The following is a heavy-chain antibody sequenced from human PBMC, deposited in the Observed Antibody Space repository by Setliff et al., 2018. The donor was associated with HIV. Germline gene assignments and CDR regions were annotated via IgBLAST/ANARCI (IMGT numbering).Heavy chain of an antibody. J-gene: IGHJ1*01. V-gene: IGHV3-33*08. Sequence: PGGSLRLSCAASGFTFSTYSMNWVRQAPGKGLEWVSLLWRDEVREYYADSVKGRFSISRDRSRNTVSLQMSSLRVEDTAMYYCGNKGGQVWGPGTLVTVSS. D-gene: IGHD3-16*01. CDR1: GFTFSTYS. CDR3: GNKGGQV. CDR2: LWRDEVRE.